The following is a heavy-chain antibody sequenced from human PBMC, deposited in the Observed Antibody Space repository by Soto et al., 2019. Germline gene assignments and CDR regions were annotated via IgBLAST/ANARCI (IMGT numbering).Heavy chain of an antibody. D-gene: IGHD1-26*01. CDR2: VSIGGST. CDR1: GFTFSSYA. V-gene: IGHV3-23*01. J-gene: IGHJ4*02. Sequence: GGSLRLSCAASGFTFSSYAMGWVRQGPGKGLEWVAVVSIGGSTHYADSVRGRFTISRDNSKNTLSLQMNSLTAEDTAVYFCTKRRGAGGNFDYWGQGALVTVSS. CDR3: TKRRGAGGNFDY.